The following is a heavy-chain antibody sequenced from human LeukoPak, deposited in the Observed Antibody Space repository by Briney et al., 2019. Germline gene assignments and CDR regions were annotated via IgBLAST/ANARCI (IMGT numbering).Heavy chain of an antibody. Sequence: ASVKVSCKASGYTFTGYYIHFVRQAPGQGLEWMGWINPNSGSTNYAQKFQGRVTMTRDTSISTAYMELNRLRSDDTAVYYCARTYYYDRPNDYWGQGTLVTVSS. J-gene: IGHJ4*02. D-gene: IGHD3-22*01. CDR2: INPNSGST. CDR3: ARTYYYDRPNDY. CDR1: GYTFTGYY. V-gene: IGHV1-2*02.